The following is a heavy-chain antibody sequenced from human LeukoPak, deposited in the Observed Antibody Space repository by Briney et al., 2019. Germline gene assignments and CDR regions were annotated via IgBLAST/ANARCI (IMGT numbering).Heavy chain of an antibody. CDR1: GGSISSYY. V-gene: IGHV4-4*07. Sequence: SETLSFTCTVSGGSISSYYWSWIRQPAGKGPEWIGRIYTSGSTNYNPSLKSRVTMSVDTSKNQFSLKLSSVTAADTAVYYCARDRPYDFWSGDAFDIWGQGTMVTVSS. J-gene: IGHJ3*02. CDR3: ARDRPYDFWSGDAFDI. D-gene: IGHD3-3*01. CDR2: IYTSGST.